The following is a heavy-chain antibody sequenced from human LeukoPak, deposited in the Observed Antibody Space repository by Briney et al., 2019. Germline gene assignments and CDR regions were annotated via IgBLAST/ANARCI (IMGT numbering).Heavy chain of an antibody. Sequence: PGGSLRLSCAASGFTFSSYSMNWVRQAPGKGLEWVLSISSSSYIYYADSVKGRFTISRDNAKNSLYLQMNSLRAEDTAVYYCAREGDIVVVVAAIYFDYWGQGTLVTVSS. CDR2: ISSSSYI. D-gene: IGHD2-15*01. CDR1: GFTFSSYS. V-gene: IGHV3-21*01. CDR3: AREGDIVVVVAAIYFDY. J-gene: IGHJ4*02.